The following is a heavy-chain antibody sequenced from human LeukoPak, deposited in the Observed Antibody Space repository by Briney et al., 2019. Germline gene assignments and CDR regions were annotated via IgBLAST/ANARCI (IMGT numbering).Heavy chain of an antibody. Sequence: PSETLSLTCTVSGGSISSSSYYWGWIRQPPGKGLEWIGSIYYSGSTYYNPSLKSRVTISVDTSKNQFSLKLSSVTAADTAVYYCARVRRQAARPNWFDPWGQGTLVTVSS. J-gene: IGHJ5*02. V-gene: IGHV4-39*07. D-gene: IGHD6-6*01. CDR1: GGSISSSSYY. CDR2: IYYSGST. CDR3: ARVRRQAARPNWFDP.